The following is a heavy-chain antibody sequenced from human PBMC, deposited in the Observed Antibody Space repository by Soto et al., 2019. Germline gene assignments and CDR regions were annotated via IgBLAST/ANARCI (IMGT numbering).Heavy chain of an antibody. J-gene: IGHJ4*02. V-gene: IGHV1-46*01. CDR1: GYTFTSYY. Sequence: ASVKVSCKASGYTFTSYYMHWVRQAPGQGLEWMGIINPSGGSTSYAQKFQGGVTMTRDTSTSTVYMELSSLRSEDTAVYYCARDYCTNGVCPTPTTYYFDYWGQGTLVTVSS. CDR2: INPSGGST. CDR3: ARDYCTNGVCPTPTTYYFDY. D-gene: IGHD2-8*01.